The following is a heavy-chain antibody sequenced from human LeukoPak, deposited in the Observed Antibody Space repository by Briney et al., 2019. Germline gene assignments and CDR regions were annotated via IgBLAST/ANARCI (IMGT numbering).Heavy chain of an antibody. J-gene: IGHJ3*02. D-gene: IGHD3-22*01. CDR1: GDSVSRNSAA. V-gene: IGHV6-1*01. CDR2: TYYRSKWYN. CDR3: ARDYYYDSSGYWDAFDI. Sequence: SQTLSLTCAISGDSVSRNSAAWNWIRQSPSRVLEWLGRTYYRSKWYNDYAVSVKSRITINPDTSKNQFSLQLNSVTPEDTAVYYCARDYYYDSSGYWDAFDIWGQGTMVTVSS.